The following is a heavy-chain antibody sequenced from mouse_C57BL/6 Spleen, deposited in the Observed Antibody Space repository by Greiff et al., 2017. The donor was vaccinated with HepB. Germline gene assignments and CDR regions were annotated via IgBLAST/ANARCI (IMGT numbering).Heavy chain of an antibody. Sequence: VQLQQPGAELVRPGASVTLSCKASGYTFTDYEMHWVKQTPVHGLEWIGAINPETGGTAYNQKFKGKAILTADKSSSTAYMELRSLTSEDSAVYYCTRGGGYFDYWGQGTTLTVSS. J-gene: IGHJ2*01. V-gene: IGHV1-15*01. CDR1: GYTFTDYE. CDR2: INPETGGT. CDR3: TRGGGYFDY.